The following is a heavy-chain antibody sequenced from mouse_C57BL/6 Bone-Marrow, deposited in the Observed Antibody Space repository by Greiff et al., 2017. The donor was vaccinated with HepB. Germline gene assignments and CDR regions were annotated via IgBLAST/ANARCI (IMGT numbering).Heavy chain of an antibody. D-gene: IGHD2-2*01. CDR3: ARERGMVTFDY. Sequence: QVQLQQPGAELVKPGASVKLSCKASGYTFTSYWMHWVKQRPGQGLEWIGMIHPNSGSTNYNEKFKSKATLTVYKSSSTAYMQLSSLTSEDSAVYYCARERGMVTFDYWGQGTTLTVSS. CDR2: IHPNSGST. V-gene: IGHV1-64*01. CDR1: GYTFTSYW. J-gene: IGHJ2*01.